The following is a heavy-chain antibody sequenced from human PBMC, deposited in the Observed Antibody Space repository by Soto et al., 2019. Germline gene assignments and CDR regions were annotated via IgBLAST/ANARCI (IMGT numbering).Heavy chain of an antibody. D-gene: IGHD3-22*01. V-gene: IGHV3-23*01. CDR1: GFTFSSYA. J-gene: IGHJ4*02. CDR3: AKLGIFYYDSSGPKGY. CDR2: ISGSGGSA. Sequence: GGSLRLSCAASGFTFSSYAMSWVRQAPGKGLEWVSAISGSGGSAYYADSVKGRFTISRDNSNNTLYLQMNSLRAEDTAVYYCAKLGIFYYDSSGPKGYWGQGTLVTVSS.